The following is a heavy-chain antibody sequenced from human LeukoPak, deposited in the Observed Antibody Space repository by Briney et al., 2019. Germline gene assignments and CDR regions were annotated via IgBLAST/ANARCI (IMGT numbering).Heavy chain of an antibody. Sequence: GGSLRLFCAASGFTFSSYELNWVRQAPGKGLVWVSYISSSGSTIYYADSVKGRFTISRDNAKHSLYLQMNSLRAEDTAVYYCARDLSGYDYFDYWGQGTLVTVSS. CDR2: ISSSGSTI. CDR1: GFTFSSYE. CDR3: ARDLSGYDYFDY. D-gene: IGHD5-12*01. J-gene: IGHJ4*02. V-gene: IGHV3-48*03.